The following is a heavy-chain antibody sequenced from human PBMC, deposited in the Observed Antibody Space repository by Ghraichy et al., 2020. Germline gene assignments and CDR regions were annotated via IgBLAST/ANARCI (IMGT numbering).Heavy chain of an antibody. CDR1: GYTFTSYD. Sequence: ASVKVSCKASGYTFTSYDINWVRQATGQGLEWMGWMNPNSGNTGYAQKFQDRVTMTRNTSINTAYMELRGLGSEDTAVYYCARRELPKTRLPDYWGQGTLVTVSS. CDR3: ARRELPKTRLPDY. J-gene: IGHJ4*02. D-gene: IGHD3-10*01. CDR2: MNPNSGNT. V-gene: IGHV1-8*01.